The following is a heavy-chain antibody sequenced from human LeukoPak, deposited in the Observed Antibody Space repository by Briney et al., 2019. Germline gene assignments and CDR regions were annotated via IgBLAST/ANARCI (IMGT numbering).Heavy chain of an antibody. CDR2: IYHSGST. J-gene: IGHJ4*02. V-gene: IGHV4-38-2*02. D-gene: IGHD1-26*01. CDR1: GYSISSGYY. CDR3: ARDPYSGSYLDY. Sequence: SETLSLTCTVSGYSISSGYYWGWIRQPPGKGLEWIGSIYHSGSTYSNPSLKSRVTISVDTSKNQFSLKLSSVTAADTAVYYCARDPYSGSYLDYWGQGTLVTVSS.